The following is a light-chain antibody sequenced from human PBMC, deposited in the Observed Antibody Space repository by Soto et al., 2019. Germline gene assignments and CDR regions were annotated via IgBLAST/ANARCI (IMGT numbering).Light chain of an antibody. CDR3: QQRSNWPPTWT. CDR1: QSVSSY. J-gene: IGKJ1*01. V-gene: IGKV3-11*01. Sequence: EIVLTQSPATLSLSPGERATLSCRASQSVSSYLAWYQQKPGQAPRLLIYHASNRATGIPASFSGSGSGTDFTLTISSLEPEDFAVYYCQQRSNWPPTWTFGQGTKVEIK. CDR2: HAS.